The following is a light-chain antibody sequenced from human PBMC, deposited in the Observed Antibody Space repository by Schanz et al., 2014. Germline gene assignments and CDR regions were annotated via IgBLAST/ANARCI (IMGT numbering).Light chain of an antibody. CDR2: ENN. Sequence: QSALTQPASVSGSPGQSITISCTGTSSDVGSYNLVSWYQQLPGTAPKLLIYENNKRPSGIPDRFSGSKSGTSASLTITGLQPEDEADYYCQSYDASLSVLVFGGGTKLTVL. J-gene: IGLJ2*01. CDR3: QSYDASLSVLV. CDR1: SSDVGSYNL. V-gene: IGLV2-14*02.